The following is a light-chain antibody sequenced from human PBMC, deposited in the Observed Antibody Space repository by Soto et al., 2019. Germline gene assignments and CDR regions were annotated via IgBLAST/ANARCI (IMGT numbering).Light chain of an antibody. CDR1: QSINTY. J-gene: IGKJ2*01. V-gene: IGKV1-39*01. CDR3: EQSYGTPMYT. CDR2: AAS. Sequence: DIQMTQSPSSLSASLGDRVTITCRASQSINTYLNWYQQKPGKAPNLLIYAASNLQSGVPSRFSGSGSGTDFTLTISSLQTEDIATYDCEQSYGTPMYTFGQGTKLEIK.